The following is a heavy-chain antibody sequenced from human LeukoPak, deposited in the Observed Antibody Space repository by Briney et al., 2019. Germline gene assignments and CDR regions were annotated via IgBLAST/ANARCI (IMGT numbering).Heavy chain of an antibody. CDR3: ARQENGVCFDY. Sequence: PSETLSLTCTVSGGSISSSSYYWGWIRQPPGKGLEWIGSIYYSGSTYYNPSLKSRVTISVDTSKNQFSLKLSSVTAADTAVYYCARQENGVCFDYWGQGTLVTVSS. D-gene: IGHD2-8*01. CDR2: IYYSGST. CDR1: GGSISSSSYY. J-gene: IGHJ4*02. V-gene: IGHV4-39*01.